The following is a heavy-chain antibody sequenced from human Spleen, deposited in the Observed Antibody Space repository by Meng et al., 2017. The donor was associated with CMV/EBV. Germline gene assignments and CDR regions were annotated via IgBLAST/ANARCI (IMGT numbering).Heavy chain of an antibody. D-gene: IGHD2-2*01. CDR2: LILIPGRP. V-gene: IGHV1-69*04. CDR1: GGTFSKDV. CDR3: ARSRGLSSTPSRPPTYGMDV. J-gene: IGHJ6*02. Sequence: SVKVSCKASGGTFSKDVISWVRQAPGQGLEWMGWLILIPGRPKHAQKFQGRVTITADRSTSTAFIELTSLTSEDTAVYYCARSRGLSSTPSRPPTYGMDVWGQGTTVTVSS.